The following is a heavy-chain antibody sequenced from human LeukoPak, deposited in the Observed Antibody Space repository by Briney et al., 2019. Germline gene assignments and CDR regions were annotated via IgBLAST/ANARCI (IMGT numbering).Heavy chain of an antibody. Sequence: ASAKVSCKASGYTFTGYYMHWVRQAPGQGLEWMGWINPNSGGTNYAQKFQGRVTMTRDTSISTAYMELSRLRSDDTAVYYCARGTYYDSSGYAYWGQGTLVTVSS. CDR3: ARGTYYDSSGYAY. J-gene: IGHJ4*02. CDR2: INPNSGGT. CDR1: GYTFTGYY. V-gene: IGHV1-2*02. D-gene: IGHD3-22*01.